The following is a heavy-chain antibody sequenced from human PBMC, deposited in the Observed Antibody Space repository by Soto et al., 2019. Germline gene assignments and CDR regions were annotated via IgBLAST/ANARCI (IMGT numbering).Heavy chain of an antibody. D-gene: IGHD5-12*01. CDR2: ISGSGGST. Sequence: GGSLRLSCAASGFTFSSYAMSWVRRAPGKGLEWVSAISGSGGSTYYADSGKGRFTISRDNSKNTLYLQMNSLRAEDTAVYYCAKVVATFYYFDYRGQGTLVTVSS. CDR1: GFTFSSYA. V-gene: IGHV3-23*01. J-gene: IGHJ4*02. CDR3: AKVVATFYYFDY.